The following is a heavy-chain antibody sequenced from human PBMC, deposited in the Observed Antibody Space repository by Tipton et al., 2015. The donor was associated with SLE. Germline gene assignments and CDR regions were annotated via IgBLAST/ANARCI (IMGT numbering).Heavy chain of an antibody. D-gene: IGHD2-2*01. CDR1: GFTFIDYW. CDR3: AKWLGYQLDYYNYGMDV. V-gene: IGHV3-74*01. J-gene: IGHJ6*02. Sequence: GSLRLSCTASGFTFIDYWIHWVRQAPGKGLVWVSRISSDGTETNYGDSVRGRFTISRDNAKNMLYLQMNSLRAEDTAVYYCAKWLGYQLDYYNYGMDVWGQGTTVTVSS. CDR2: ISSDGTET.